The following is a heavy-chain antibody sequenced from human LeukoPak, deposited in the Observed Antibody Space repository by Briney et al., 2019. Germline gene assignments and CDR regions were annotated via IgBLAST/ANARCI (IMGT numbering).Heavy chain of an antibody. J-gene: IGHJ4*02. D-gene: IGHD3-10*01. Sequence: GGSLRLSCAASGFTFSSYAMSWVRQAPGKGLGWVSAISGSGGSTYYADSVKGRFTISRDNSKNTLYLQMNSLRAEDTAVYYCAKDEEYYYGSGSYSPLAYWGQGTLVTVSS. V-gene: IGHV3-23*01. CDR3: AKDEEYYYGSGSYSPLAY. CDR1: GFTFSSYA. CDR2: ISGSGGST.